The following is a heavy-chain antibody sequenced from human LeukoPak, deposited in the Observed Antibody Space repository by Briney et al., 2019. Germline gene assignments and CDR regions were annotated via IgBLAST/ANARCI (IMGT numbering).Heavy chain of an antibody. CDR3: TRGAGWLINY. V-gene: IGHV4-59*01. D-gene: IGHD3-16*01. CDR1: GGSISSYY. CDR2: FHNSGTS. J-gene: IGHJ4*02. Sequence: SETLSLTCTVSGGSISSYYWSWIRQPPGKGLEWIGYFHNSGTSTYNPSLKSRVTISADTSKNQFSLRLNSLTTADTAVYYCTRGAGWLINYWGQGILVTVSS.